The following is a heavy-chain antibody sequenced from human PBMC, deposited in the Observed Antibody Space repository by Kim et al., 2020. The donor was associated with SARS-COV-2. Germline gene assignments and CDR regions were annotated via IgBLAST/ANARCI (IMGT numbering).Heavy chain of an antibody. D-gene: IGHD3-10*02. CDR1: GFTFNTYA. J-gene: IGHJ4*02. CDR2: ISDSGGYT. Sequence: GGSLRLSCAASGFTFNTYAMSWVRQAPGKGLEWVSAISDSGGYTFYTDSVKGRFTISRDNSRTTLYLQMNSLRAEDTAVYYCHRLNNYVWSGFDSWGRGTLVTVSS. CDR3: HRLNNYVWSGFDS. V-gene: IGHV3-23*01.